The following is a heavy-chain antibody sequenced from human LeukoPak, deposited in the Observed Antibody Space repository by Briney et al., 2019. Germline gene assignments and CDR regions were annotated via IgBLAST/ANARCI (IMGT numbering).Heavy chain of an antibody. CDR2: INPNSGGT. D-gene: IGHD1-26*01. V-gene: IGHV1-2*02. CDR3: ARSAGVGTTGDAFDI. Sequence: ASVNVSFKPSGYTFTGYYMHWVRQAPGQGLEWMGWINPNSGGTNYAQKFQGRVTMTRDTSISTAYMELSSLRSDDTAVYYCARSAGVGTTGDAFDIWARGTMVTVSS. J-gene: IGHJ3*02. CDR1: GYTFTGYY.